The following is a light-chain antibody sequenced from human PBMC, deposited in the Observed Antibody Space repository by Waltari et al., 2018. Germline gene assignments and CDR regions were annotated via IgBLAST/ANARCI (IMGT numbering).Light chain of an antibody. V-gene: IGKV2-28*01. CDR2: LSS. Sequence: DIVMTQSPLSLSVTPGEPASISCSSSQGLRHSNGINYLDWYLQKPGQSPQLLISLSSDRASGVPDRFSGSGSGTDFTLKISRVEAEDVGVYYCMQALHTPYTFGQGTKLEIK. CDR3: MQALHTPYT. CDR1: QGLRHSNGINY. J-gene: IGKJ2*01.